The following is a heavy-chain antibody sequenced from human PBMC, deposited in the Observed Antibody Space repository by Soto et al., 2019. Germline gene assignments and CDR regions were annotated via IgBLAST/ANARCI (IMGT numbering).Heavy chain of an antibody. J-gene: IGHJ6*03. V-gene: IGHV4-59*08. D-gene: IGHD6-13*01. CDR2: IYYSGST. Sequence: SETLSLTCTVSGGSISSYYWSRIRQPPGKGLEWIGYIYYSGSTNYNPSLKSRVTISVDTSKNQFSLKLSSVTAADTAVYYCARLYEQQLVLDYYYYMDVWGKGTTVTVSS. CDR1: GGSISSYY. CDR3: ARLYEQQLVLDYYYYMDV.